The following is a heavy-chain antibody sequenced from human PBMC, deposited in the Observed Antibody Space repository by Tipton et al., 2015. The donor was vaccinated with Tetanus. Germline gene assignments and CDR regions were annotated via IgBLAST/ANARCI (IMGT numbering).Heavy chain of an antibody. CDR2: INHSGST. CDR1: GGSFSGYY. CDR3: ARGSGWYLRYYGMDV. Sequence: TLSLTCAVYGGSFSGYYWSWIRQPPGKGLERIGEINHSGSTNYNPSLKSRVTISVDTSKNQFSLKLSSVTAADTAVYYCARGSGWYLRYYGMDVWGQGTTVTVSS. J-gene: IGHJ6*02. V-gene: IGHV4-34*01. D-gene: IGHD6-19*01.